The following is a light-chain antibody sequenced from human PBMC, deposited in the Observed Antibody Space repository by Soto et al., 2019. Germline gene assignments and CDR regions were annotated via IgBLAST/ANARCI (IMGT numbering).Light chain of an antibody. CDR3: QQSYSNPRT. CDR2: AAT. CDR1: QTIDTY. J-gene: IGKJ1*01. V-gene: IGKV1-39*01. Sequence: DIQLTQSPSSLSASVGDRVTITCRASQTIDTYVNWYQHKPGTAPKVLIYAATYLQNGVPSRFSVTGSGADFTLTISSLQPEDFATYNCQQSYSNPRTFGQGTKVDIK.